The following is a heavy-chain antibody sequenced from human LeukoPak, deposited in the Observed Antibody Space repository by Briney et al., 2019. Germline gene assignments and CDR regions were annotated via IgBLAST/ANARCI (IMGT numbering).Heavy chain of an antibody. Sequence: PSETLSLTCTVSGGSISSGDYYWSWIRQPPGKGLEWIGYIYYSGSSYYNPSLKSRVTISVDTSKNQFSLKLSSVTAADTAVYYCARGSQPSGYWPLDYWGQGTLDTVSS. V-gene: IGHV4-30-4*01. CDR2: IYYSGSS. CDR3: ARGSQPSGYWPLDY. D-gene: IGHD3-3*01. J-gene: IGHJ4*02. CDR1: GGSISSGDYY.